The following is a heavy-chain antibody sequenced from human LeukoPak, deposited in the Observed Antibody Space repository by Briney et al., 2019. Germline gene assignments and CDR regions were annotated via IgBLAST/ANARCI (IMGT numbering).Heavy chain of an antibody. Sequence: GASVKVSCKASGYTFISYAMNWVRQAPGQGLEWMGGIIPIFGTANYAQKFQGRVTITADESTSTAYMELSSLRSEDTAVYYCASSTTVYYYYGMDVWGQGTTVTVSS. V-gene: IGHV1-69*13. CDR1: GYTFISYA. CDR3: ASSTTVYYYYGMDV. D-gene: IGHD4-11*01. J-gene: IGHJ6*02. CDR2: IIPIFGTA.